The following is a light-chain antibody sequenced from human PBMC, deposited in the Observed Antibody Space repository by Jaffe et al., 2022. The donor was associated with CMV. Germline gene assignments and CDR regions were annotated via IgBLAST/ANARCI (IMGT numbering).Light chain of an antibody. CDR1: SSNIGSNT. CDR3: AAWDDSLQGHV. V-gene: IGLV1-44*01. Sequence: QSVLAQPPSASGTPGQRVTISCSGSSSNIGSNTVNWYRQLPGTAPTFLIYSDNQRPSGVPDRFSVSQSGTSASLAISGLQSEDEADYYCAAWDDSLQGHVFGTGTKVTVL. CDR2: SDN. J-gene: IGLJ1*01.